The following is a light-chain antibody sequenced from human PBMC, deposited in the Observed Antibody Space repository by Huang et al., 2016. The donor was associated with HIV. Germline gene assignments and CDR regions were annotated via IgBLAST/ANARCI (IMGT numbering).Light chain of an antibody. CDR1: QSVTS. CDR3: QQYNNWPSIT. CDR2: GAS. V-gene: IGKV3-15*01. J-gene: IGKJ5*01. Sequence: EIVMTQSPATLSVSPGERATLSCRASQSVTSLAWYQQKPGQTPRLLIYGASPRATGIPARFSGGGSGTDFTLTISSLQSEDFAVYYCQQYNNWPSITFGQGTRLEIK.